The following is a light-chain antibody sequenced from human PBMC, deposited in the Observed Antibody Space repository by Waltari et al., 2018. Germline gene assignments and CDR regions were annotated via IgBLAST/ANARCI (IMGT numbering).Light chain of an antibody. Sequence: DILMTQSPSSLSASVGDRVTITCRASQIISNCLNWYQQKPGKAPNLLSYAASSLETGVPSRFSGSGSGTEFTLTISSLQPDDFGTYYCQQSYNTPPVTFGPGTKVDIK. CDR1: QIISNC. V-gene: IGKV1-39*01. CDR2: AAS. J-gene: IGKJ1*01. CDR3: QQSYNTPPVT.